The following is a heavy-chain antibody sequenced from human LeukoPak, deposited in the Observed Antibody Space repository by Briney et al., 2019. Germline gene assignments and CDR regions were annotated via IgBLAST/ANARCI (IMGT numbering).Heavy chain of an antibody. V-gene: IGHV3-66*04. D-gene: IGHD3-10*01. CDR3: AKRSPPY. CDR1: GFSISTHD. J-gene: IGHJ4*02. Sequence: GGSLRLSCTASGFSISTHDMNWVRQAPGKGLEWVSLIYISGITKYADSVQGRFTISRDDSTLYLQMNSLRAEDTAVYYCAKRSPPYWGQGTLVTLSS. CDR2: IYISGIT.